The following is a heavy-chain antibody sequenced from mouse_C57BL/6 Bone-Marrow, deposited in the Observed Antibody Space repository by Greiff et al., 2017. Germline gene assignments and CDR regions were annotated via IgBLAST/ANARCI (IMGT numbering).Heavy chain of an antibody. CDR1: GYTFTSYW. Sequence: VQLQQPGTELVKPGASVKLSCKASGYTFTSYWMHWVKQRPGQGLEWIGNINPSNGGTNYNEKFKSKATLTVDKSSSTAYMQLSSLTSEDSAVYYCARRGITTVVAPNYAMDYWGQGTSVTVSS. CDR2: INPSNGGT. D-gene: IGHD1-1*01. J-gene: IGHJ4*01. CDR3: ARRGITTVVAPNYAMDY. V-gene: IGHV1-53*01.